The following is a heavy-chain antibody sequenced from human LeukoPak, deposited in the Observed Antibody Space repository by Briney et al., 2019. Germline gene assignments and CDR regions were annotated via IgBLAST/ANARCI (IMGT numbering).Heavy chain of an antibody. CDR3: AKEPHDFWSGYYAYFDY. CDR2: IRYDGSNK. Sequence: HPGGSLRLSCAASGFTFSSYGMHWVRQAPGKGLEWVAFIRYDGSNKYYADSVKGRFTISRDNSKNTLYLQMNSLRAEDTAVYYCAKEPHDFWSGYYAYFDYWGQGTLVTVSS. CDR1: GFTFSSYG. V-gene: IGHV3-30*02. J-gene: IGHJ4*02. D-gene: IGHD3-3*01.